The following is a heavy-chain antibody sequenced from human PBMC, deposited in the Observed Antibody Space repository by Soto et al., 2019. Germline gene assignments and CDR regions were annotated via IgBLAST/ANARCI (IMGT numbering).Heavy chain of an antibody. CDR2: INHSGAV. D-gene: IGHD3-10*01. CDR1: GGAFNGYY. V-gene: IGHV4-34*02. J-gene: IGHJ4*02. CDR3: ARAGAALVRGSIGGFDY. Sequence: QVHLQQWGAGLLKPSETLSLTCVVNGGAFNGYYWTWIRQPPGKGLEWIGEINHSGAVDSNPSLTSRVSITIATSKKKFSLRLTSMTAADTAVYYWARAGAALVRGSIGGFDYWGQGSLVTVSS.